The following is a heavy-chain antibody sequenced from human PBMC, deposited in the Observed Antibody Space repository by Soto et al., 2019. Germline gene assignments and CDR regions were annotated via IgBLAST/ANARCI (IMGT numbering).Heavy chain of an antibody. V-gene: IGHV3-23*01. CDR2: ISGSGGST. J-gene: IGHJ4*02. CDR1: GFTFSSYA. D-gene: IGHD2-8*01. Sequence: EVQLLESGGGLVQPGGSLRLSCAASGFTFSSYAMSWVRQAPGKGLEWVSAISGSGGSTYYADSVKGRFTISRDNSKNTLYLQMNSLRAEDTAVYYCAKDQGVLMVYAIEGVGYFDYWGQGTLVTVSS. CDR3: AKDQGVLMVYAIEGVGYFDY.